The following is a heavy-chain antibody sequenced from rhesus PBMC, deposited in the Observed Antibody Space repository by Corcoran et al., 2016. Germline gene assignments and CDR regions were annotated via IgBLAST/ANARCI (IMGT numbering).Heavy chain of an antibody. D-gene: IGHD6-13*01. CDR2: IYWEENK. Sequence: QVTLKESGPALVKPTQTLTLTCTFSGFSLSTSGMGVGWIRQPPGKTLAWLAHIYWEENKRTATHMYSRLSTSKDTSKNQVVRAMTNVDHVGTATYYCARRGSSWSRFDYWGQGVLVTVSS. CDR1: GFSLSTSGMG. J-gene: IGHJ4*01. CDR3: ARRGSSWSRFDY. V-gene: IGHV2-1*01.